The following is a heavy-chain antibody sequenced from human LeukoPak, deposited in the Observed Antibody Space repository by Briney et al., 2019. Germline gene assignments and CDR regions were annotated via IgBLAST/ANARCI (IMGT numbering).Heavy chain of an antibody. CDR3: ARERLERPNYYCGMDV. CDR2: IYYSGST. Sequence: PSETLSLTCTVSGGSISSGDYYWSWIRQPPGTGLEWIGYIYYSGSTYYNPSLKSRVTISVDTSKNQFSLKLSSVTAADTAVYYCARERLERPNYYCGMDVWGQGTTVTVSS. J-gene: IGHJ6*02. D-gene: IGHD1-1*01. V-gene: IGHV4-30-4*01. CDR1: GGSISSGDYY.